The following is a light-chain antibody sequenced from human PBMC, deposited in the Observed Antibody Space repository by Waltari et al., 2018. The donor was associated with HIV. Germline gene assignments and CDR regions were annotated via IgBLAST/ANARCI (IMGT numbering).Light chain of an antibody. V-gene: IGLV4-69*01. CDR2: LNSDGSH. J-gene: IGLJ3*02. Sequence: QLVLTQSPSASASLGASVKLTCTLSSGHSTYAIAWHQQQPEKGPGYLMKLNSDGSHSKGDGIPDRFSGSSSGAERYLTISSLQSEDEADYYCQTWGTGILVFGGGTKLTVL. CDR3: QTWGTGILV. CDR1: SGHSTYA.